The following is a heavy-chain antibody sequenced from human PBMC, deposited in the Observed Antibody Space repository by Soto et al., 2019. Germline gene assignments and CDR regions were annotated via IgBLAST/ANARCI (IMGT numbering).Heavy chain of an antibody. CDR2: INSDGSST. CDR1: RFTFSSFW. V-gene: IGHV3-74*01. CDR3: AKLPLVLALGLDY. Sequence: GGSLRLSCAASRFTFSSFWFHWVRQAPGKGLVWVSHINSDGSSTSYADSVKGRFTISRDNAKNTLYLQVNSLRAEDTAVHYCAKLPLVLALGLDYWGQGTLVTVSS. J-gene: IGHJ4*02.